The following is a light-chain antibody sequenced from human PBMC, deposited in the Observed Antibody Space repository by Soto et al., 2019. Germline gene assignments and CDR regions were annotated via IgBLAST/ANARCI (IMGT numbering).Light chain of an antibody. CDR2: DAS. CDR1: QSVSSY. J-gene: IGKJ4*01. CDR3: QQRSNWPLT. V-gene: IGKV3-11*01. Sequence: EIVLTQSPVTLSLSPGERATLSCRASQSVSSYLAWYQQKPGQAPRLLIYDASNRATGIPARFSGSGSGTDFTLTISSLEPDDFAVYYCQQRSNWPLTFGGGTKVDIK.